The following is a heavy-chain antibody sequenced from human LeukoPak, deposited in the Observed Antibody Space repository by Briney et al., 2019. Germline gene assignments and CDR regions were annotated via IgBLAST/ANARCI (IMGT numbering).Heavy chain of an antibody. J-gene: IGHJ1*01. D-gene: IGHD2-2*01. Sequence: ASVKVSCKASGYTFTSYDINWVRQATGQGLEWMGWMNPNSGNTGYAQKFQGRVTITRDTSISTAYMELSSLRSEDTAVYYCARVMGYCSSTSCRFKKYFQHWGQGTLVTVSS. CDR1: GYTFTSYD. CDR2: MNPNSGNT. CDR3: ARVMGYCSSTSCRFKKYFQH. V-gene: IGHV1-8*03.